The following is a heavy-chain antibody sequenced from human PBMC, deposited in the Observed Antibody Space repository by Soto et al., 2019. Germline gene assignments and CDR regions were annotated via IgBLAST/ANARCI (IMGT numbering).Heavy chain of an antibody. CDR3: AKDEYYYSRSGYYIFDS. J-gene: IGHJ4*02. CDR2: ISYDGSNK. V-gene: IGHV3-30*19. CDR1: GFTLNSVG. Sequence: SLRLTYAGSGFTLNSVGMYWVRQSPGKGLEWVAVISYDGSNKNYADSVKGRFTIFRDNAKNTLYLQMNSLRPEDTALYYCAKDEYYYSRSGYYIFDSWGQGTLVTVSS. D-gene: IGHD3-22*01.